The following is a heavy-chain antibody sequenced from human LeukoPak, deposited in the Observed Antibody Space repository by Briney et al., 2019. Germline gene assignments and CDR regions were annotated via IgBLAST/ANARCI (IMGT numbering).Heavy chain of an antibody. CDR2: INPNSGGT. CDR1: GYTFTGYY. V-gene: IGHV1-2*02. D-gene: IGHD2-2*01. J-gene: IGHJ6*03. CDR3: ARGCQYQLLIYFYYYMDV. Sequence: ASVKVSCKASGYTFTGYYMHWVQQAPGQGLEWMGWINPNSGGTNYAQKFQGRVTMTRDTSISTAYMDLSSLRSDDTAVYYCARGCQYQLLIYFYYYMDVWGKGTTVTVSS.